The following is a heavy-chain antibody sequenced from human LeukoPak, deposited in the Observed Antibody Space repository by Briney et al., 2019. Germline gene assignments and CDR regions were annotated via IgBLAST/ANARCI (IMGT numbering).Heavy chain of an antibody. CDR2: INHSGST. J-gene: IGHJ4*02. CDR3: ARERTLGYCSGGSCYTVDY. Sequence: SETLSLTCAVYGGSFSGYYWSWIRQPPGKGLEWIGEINHSGSTNYNPSLKSRVTISVDTSKNQFSLKLSSVTAADTAVYYCARERTLGYCSGGSCYTVDYWGQGTLVTVSS. CDR1: GGSFSGYY. D-gene: IGHD2-15*01. V-gene: IGHV4-34*01.